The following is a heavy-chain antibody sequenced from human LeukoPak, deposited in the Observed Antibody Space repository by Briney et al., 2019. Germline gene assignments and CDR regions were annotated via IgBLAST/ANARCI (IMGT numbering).Heavy chain of an antibody. D-gene: IGHD2-2*01. CDR1: GGTFSSYA. V-gene: IGHV1-69*13. Sequence: SVKVSCKASGGTFSSYAISWVRQAPGQGLEWMGGIIPIFGTANYAQKFRGRVTITADESTSTAYMELSSLRSEDTAVYYCAREVRDIVVVPAAKYYYYYGMDVWGKGTTVTVSS. CDR2: IIPIFGTA. CDR3: AREVRDIVVVPAAKYYYYYGMDV. J-gene: IGHJ6*04.